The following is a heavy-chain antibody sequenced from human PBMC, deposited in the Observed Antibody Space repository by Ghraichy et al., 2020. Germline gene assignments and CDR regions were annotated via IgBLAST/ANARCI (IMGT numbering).Heavy chain of an antibody. CDR1: GGSITNDNW. V-gene: IGHV4-4*02. CDR3: ATTKRATIEY. D-gene: IGHD2-15*01. J-gene: IGHJ4*02. Sequence: ESLNISCAVSGGSITNDNWWAWVRQPPGKGLEWIGEMHLSGNANYNPSLKSRVTISVDKSKNQFSLNLSSVTAADTAVYYCATTKRATIEYWGQGTLVTVSS. CDR2: MHLSGNA.